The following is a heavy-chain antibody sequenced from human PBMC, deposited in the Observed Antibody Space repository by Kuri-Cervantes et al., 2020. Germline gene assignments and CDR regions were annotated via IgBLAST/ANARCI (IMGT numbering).Heavy chain of an antibody. CDR1: GFTFSSYA. D-gene: IGHD3-22*01. CDR3: AKDIFYDSSGGYLDY. J-gene: IGHJ4*02. CDR2: IKQDGSEK. V-gene: IGHV3-7*05. Sequence: GGSLRLSCTASGFTFSSYAMHWVRQAPGKGLEWVANIKQDGSEKYYVDSVKGRFTISRDNAKNSLHLQMNSLRAEDTALYYCAKDIFYDSSGGYLDYWGQGTLVTVSS.